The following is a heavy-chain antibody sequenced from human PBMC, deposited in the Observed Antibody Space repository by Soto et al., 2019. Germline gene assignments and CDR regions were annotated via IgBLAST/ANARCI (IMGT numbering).Heavy chain of an antibody. V-gene: IGHV4-61*01. CDR3: ARDQLVLRFLEWLPEYYYYCMDV. CDR2: IYYSGST. CDR1: GGSVSSGSYY. D-gene: IGHD3-3*01. Sequence: LSLTCTVSGGSVSSGSYYWSWIRQPPGKGLEWIGYIYYSGSTNYNPSLKSRVTISVDTSKNQFSLKLSSVTAADTAVYYCARDQLVLRFLEWLPEYYYYCMDVWGQGTTVTVPS. J-gene: IGHJ6*02.